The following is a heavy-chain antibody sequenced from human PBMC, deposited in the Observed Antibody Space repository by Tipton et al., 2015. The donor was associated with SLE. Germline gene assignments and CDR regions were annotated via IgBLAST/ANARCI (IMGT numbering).Heavy chain of an antibody. CDR3: ARCRSRGYYDSSGYYLH. CDR1: GGSISSSSYY. Sequence: TLSLTCTVSGGSISSSSYYWGWIRQPPGKGLEWIGSIYYSGSTNYNPSLKSRVTISVDTSKNQFSLKLSSVTAADTAVYYCARCRSRGYYDSSGYYLHWGQGTTVTVSS. D-gene: IGHD3-22*01. V-gene: IGHV4-39*07. CDR2: IYYSGST. J-gene: IGHJ6*02.